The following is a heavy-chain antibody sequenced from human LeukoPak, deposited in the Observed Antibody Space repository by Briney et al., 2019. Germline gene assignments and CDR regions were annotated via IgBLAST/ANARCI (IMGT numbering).Heavy chain of an antibody. CDR3: AAKAGSAKGSYYFFHFDY. CDR1: AFIFTSSA. V-gene: IGHV1-58*02. J-gene: IGHJ4*02. Sequence: ASVKVSCKASAFIFTSSAMQWVRQARGQRLEWIGWIVVGSGNTNYAQKFQERVTITRDMSTSTAYMELSSLRSEDTAVYYCAAKAGSAKGSYYFFHFDYWGQGTLVTVSS. D-gene: IGHD1-26*01. CDR2: IVVGSGNT.